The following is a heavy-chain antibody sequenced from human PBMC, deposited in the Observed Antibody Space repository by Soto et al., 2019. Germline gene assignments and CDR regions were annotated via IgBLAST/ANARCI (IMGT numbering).Heavy chain of an antibody. CDR2: IIPIFGTA. Sequence: QVQLVQSGAEVKKPGSSVKVSCKASGGTFSSYAISWVRQAPGQGLEWMGGIIPIFGTANYAQKFQGRVTITADESTSTAYMELSSLRSEDTAVYYCAKDYGDLARPGEYFQHWGQGTLVTVSS. J-gene: IGHJ1*01. D-gene: IGHD4-17*01. V-gene: IGHV1-69*01. CDR1: GGTFSSYA. CDR3: AKDYGDLARPGEYFQH.